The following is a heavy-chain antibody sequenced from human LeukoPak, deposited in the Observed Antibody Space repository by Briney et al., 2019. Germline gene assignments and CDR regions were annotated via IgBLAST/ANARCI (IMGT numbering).Heavy chain of an antibody. D-gene: IGHD1-26*01. Sequence: SETLSLTCTVSGGSISSYHWTWLRQAPGKGLEWIGYIYYSGSTNYNPSLKSRVTISVDTSKNQFSLKLSSVTAADTAVYHCARGWGYFDYWGQGTLVTVSS. J-gene: IGHJ4*02. CDR3: ARGWGYFDY. CDR1: GGSISSYH. CDR2: IYYSGST. V-gene: IGHV4-59*08.